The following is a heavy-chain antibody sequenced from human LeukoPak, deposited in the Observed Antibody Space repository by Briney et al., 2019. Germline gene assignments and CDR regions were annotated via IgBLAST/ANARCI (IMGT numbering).Heavy chain of an antibody. D-gene: IGHD6-13*01. CDR1: GFTSSSYW. CDR3: ASEGSSWYYFDY. J-gene: IGHJ4*02. Sequence: GVSLRLSCAASGFTSSSYWMHWVRQAPGKGLVWVSRINSDGSSTSYADSVKGRFTISRDNAKNTLYLQMNSLRAEDTAVYYCASEGSSWYYFDYWGQGTLVTVSS. CDR2: INSDGSST. V-gene: IGHV3-74*01.